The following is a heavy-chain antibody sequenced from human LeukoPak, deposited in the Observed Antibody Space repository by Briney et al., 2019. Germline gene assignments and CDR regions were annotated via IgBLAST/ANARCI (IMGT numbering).Heavy chain of an antibody. CDR3: ARGSGYEWELLEGYFDY. J-gene: IGHJ4*02. Sequence: GESLKISCKGSGYSFTSYWIGWVRQMPGKGLEWMGIIYSGDSDTRYSPSFQGQVTISADKSISTAYLQWSSLKASDTAMYYCARGSGYEWELLEGYFDYWGQGTLVTVSS. V-gene: IGHV5-51*01. CDR2: IYSGDSDT. D-gene: IGHD1-26*01. CDR1: GYSFTSYW.